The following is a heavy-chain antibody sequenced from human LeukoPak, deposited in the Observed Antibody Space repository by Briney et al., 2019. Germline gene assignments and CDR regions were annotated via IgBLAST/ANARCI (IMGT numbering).Heavy chain of an antibody. Sequence: SETLSLTCTVSGGSISSGSYYWSWIRQPAGKGLEWIGRIYTSGSTNYNPSLKSRVTISVDTSKNQFSLKLSSVTAADTAVYYCASPILGGNPSYYFDYWGQGTLVTVSS. D-gene: IGHD3-16*01. CDR3: ASPILGGNPSYYFDY. J-gene: IGHJ4*02. CDR2: IYTSGST. V-gene: IGHV4-61*02. CDR1: GGSISSGSYY.